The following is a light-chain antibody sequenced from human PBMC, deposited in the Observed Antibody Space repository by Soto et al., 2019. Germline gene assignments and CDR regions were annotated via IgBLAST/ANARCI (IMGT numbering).Light chain of an antibody. Sequence: EIVMTQSPATLSVSPGERATLSCRASQSVSSTLAWYQQKPGQAPRLLIYGASTRATGIPARFSGSESVTEFTLDITSLKADDVAVYYYQQYYNWPRKFGQGTEVE. CDR3: QQYYNWPRK. J-gene: IGKJ1*01. CDR1: QSVSST. V-gene: IGKV3-15*01. CDR2: GAS.